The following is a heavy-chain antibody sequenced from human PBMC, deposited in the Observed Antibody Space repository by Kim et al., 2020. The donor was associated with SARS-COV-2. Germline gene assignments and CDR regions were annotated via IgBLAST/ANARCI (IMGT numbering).Heavy chain of an antibody. CDR3: AKKIVGATTYYGMDV. J-gene: IGHJ6*02. D-gene: IGHD1-26*01. CDR2: IIPIFGRG. Sequence: SVKVSCKTSGGTFSTHAISWVRQAPGQGLEWMGGIIPIFGRGNYAQRFQGRVTITADESTSTAYMELSSLRSEETALYYCAKKIVGATTYYGMDVWGQG. V-gene: IGHV1-69*13. CDR1: GGTFSTHA.